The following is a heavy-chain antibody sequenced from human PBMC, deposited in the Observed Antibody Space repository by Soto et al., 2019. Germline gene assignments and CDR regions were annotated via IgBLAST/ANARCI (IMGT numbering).Heavy chain of an antibody. Sequence: QVQLQESGPGLEKPSQTLSLTCTVSGGSVSSGDHYWSWMRQPPGKGLEGIVNIFYSGTTYYNPSLKSRVTISVDTSKNQFSLKMNYVTAADPAAYYCARITSAFDHWGQGTLVTVSS. CDR2: IFYSGTT. D-gene: IGHD2-2*01. CDR1: GGSVSSGDHY. J-gene: IGHJ5*02. V-gene: IGHV4-30-4*01. CDR3: ARITSAFDH.